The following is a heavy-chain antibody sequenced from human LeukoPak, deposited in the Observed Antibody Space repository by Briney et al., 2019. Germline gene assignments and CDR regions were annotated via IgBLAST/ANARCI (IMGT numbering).Heavy chain of an antibody. Sequence: GASVKVSCKASGYTFTGYYMHWVRQAPGQGLEWMGWINPNSGGTNYAQKFQGWGTMTRDTSISTANMELSRLRSDDTAVYYCARERGGGSSGERPEYYFDYWGQGTLVTVSS. CDR2: INPNSGGT. CDR3: ARERGGGSSGERPEYYFDY. CDR1: GYTFTGYY. D-gene: IGHD6-19*01. V-gene: IGHV1-2*04. J-gene: IGHJ4*02.